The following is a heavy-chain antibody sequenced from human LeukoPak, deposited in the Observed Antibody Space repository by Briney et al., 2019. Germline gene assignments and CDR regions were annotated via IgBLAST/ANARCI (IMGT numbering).Heavy chain of an antibody. J-gene: IGHJ3*02. D-gene: IGHD6-13*01. CDR1: GFTFSSYS. Sequence: PGGSLRLSCAASGFTFSSYSMNWVRQAPGKGLEWVSSISSSSSYIYYADSVKGRFTISRDNAKNSLYLQMNSLRAEDTAVYYCARSGSKNSSSWYDAFDIWGQGTMVIVSS. V-gene: IGHV3-21*01. CDR3: ARSGSKNSSSWYDAFDI. CDR2: ISSSSSYI.